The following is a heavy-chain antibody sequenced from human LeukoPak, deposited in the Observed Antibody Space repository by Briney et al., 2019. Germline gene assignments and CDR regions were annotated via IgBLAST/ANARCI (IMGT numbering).Heavy chain of an antibody. Sequence: GGSLRLSCAASGFTFSDYYMSWIRQAPGKGLEWVSYISSGGSTIYYADSVKGRFTISRDNAKNSLYLQIHSLRAEDTAVYYCAKSIDFTGYSSWDYWGRGTLVTVSS. CDR2: ISSGGSTI. J-gene: IGHJ4*02. CDR3: AKSIDFTGYSSWDY. V-gene: IGHV3-11*01. CDR1: GFTFSDYY. D-gene: IGHD3-9*01.